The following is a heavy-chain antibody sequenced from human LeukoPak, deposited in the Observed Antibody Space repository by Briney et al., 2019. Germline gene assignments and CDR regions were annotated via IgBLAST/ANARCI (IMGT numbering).Heavy chain of an antibody. D-gene: IGHD3-10*01. V-gene: IGHV4-59*11. CDR1: DGSISNHY. CDR3: TKDIYGSGSYYGNGLDV. J-gene: IGHJ6*02. Sequence: SETLSLTCTVSDGSISNHYWSWIRQPPGKGLEWIGNINYSGSTKYNPSLKSRVVMSVDTSKNQFSLKLSSVTAADTAVYYCTKDIYGSGSYYGNGLDVWGRGTTVTVSS. CDR2: INYSGST.